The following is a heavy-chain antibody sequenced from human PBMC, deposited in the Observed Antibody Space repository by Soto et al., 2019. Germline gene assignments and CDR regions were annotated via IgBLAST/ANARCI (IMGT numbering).Heavy chain of an antibody. J-gene: IGHJ6*02. CDR1: GFTVSSNY. D-gene: IGHD4-4*01. Sequence: LRLSCAASGFTVSSNYMSWVRQAPGKGLEWVSVIYSGGSTYYADSVKGRFTISRDNSKNTLYLQMNSLRAEDTAVYYCARSTTGVYGMDVWGQGTTVTVSS. V-gene: IGHV3-53*01. CDR3: ARSTTGVYGMDV. CDR2: IYSGGST.